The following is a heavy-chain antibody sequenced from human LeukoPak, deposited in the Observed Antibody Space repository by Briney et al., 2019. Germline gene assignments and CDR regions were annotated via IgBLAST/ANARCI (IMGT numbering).Heavy chain of an antibody. V-gene: IGHV5-51*01. CDR1: GYSFTSYW. CDR2: IYPGDSDT. D-gene: IGHD6-19*01. J-gene: IGHJ4*02. Sequence: GESLKISCKGSGYSFTSYWIGWVRPMSGKGLEWMGIIYPGDSDTRYSPSFQGQVTISADKSISTAYLQWSSLKASDTAMYYCARLTGYSSGWYRNDFYYFDYWGQGTLVTVSS. CDR3: ARLTGYSSGWYRNDFYYFDY.